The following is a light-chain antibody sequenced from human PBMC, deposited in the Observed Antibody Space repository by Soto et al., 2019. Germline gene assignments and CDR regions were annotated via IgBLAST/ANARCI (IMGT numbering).Light chain of an antibody. Sequence: DIQMTQSPSSLSASVGDRVTITCRASQSIRKDLAWYQQKPGKAPQILIYGASTLQTGVPSRFSGSGSGTEFTLTISSLQPDDFATYYCQHYNSYSEAFGQGTKVDIK. J-gene: IGKJ1*01. CDR3: QHYNSYSEA. CDR1: QSIRKD. CDR2: GAS. V-gene: IGKV1-17*01.